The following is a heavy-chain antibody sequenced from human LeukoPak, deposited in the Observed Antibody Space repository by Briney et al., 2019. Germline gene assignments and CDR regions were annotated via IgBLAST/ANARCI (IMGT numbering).Heavy chain of an antibody. CDR3: ARDWLAAGYVLIDY. J-gene: IGHJ4*02. CDR1: GFTFSSYS. CDR2: ISSSSSYI. Sequence: GGSLRLSCGASGFTFSSYSMNWVRQAPGKGLEWVSSISSSSSYIYYADSVKGRFTISRDNAKNSLYLQMNSLRAGDTAVYYCARDWLAAGYVLIDYWGQGTLVTVSS. D-gene: IGHD6-13*01. V-gene: IGHV3-21*01.